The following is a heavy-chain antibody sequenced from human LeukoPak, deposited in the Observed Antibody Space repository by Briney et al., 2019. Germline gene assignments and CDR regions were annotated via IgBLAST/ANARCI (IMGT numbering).Heavy chain of an antibody. V-gene: IGHV3-48*03. CDR1: GFTFSSYE. D-gene: IGHD6-13*01. CDR3: ARSVRIAAAGTGDY. J-gene: IGHJ4*02. Sequence: GGSLRLSCAASGFTFSSYEMNWVRQAPGKGLEWVSYISSSGSTIYYADSVKGRFTISRDNAKNSLYLQMNSLRAEDTAVYYCARSVRIAAAGTGDYWGQGTLVPVSS. CDR2: ISSSGSTI.